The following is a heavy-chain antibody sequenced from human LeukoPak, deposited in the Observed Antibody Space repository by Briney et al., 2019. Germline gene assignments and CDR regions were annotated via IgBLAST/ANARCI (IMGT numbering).Heavy chain of an antibody. V-gene: IGHV3-7*01. CDR3: ARDPSSGWYGRENYFDY. Sequence: GGSLRLSCAASGFTFSSYWMSWVRQAPGKGLEWVANIKQDGSEKYYVDSVEGRFTISRDNAKNSLYLQMNSLRAEDTAVYYCARDPSSGWYGRENYFDYWGQGTLVTVSS. J-gene: IGHJ4*02. CDR1: GFTFSSYW. D-gene: IGHD6-19*01. CDR2: IKQDGSEK.